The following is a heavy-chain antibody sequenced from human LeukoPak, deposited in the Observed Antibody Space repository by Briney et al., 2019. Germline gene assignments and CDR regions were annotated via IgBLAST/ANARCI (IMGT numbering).Heavy chain of an antibody. CDR3: AKTTSSGWYVFDY. Sequence: EGSLRLSCAASGITFSSFGMSWVRQAPGKGLEWVSSISGSGDATKCAASLKGRFTISRDNSKNTLYLQMNSLRVDDTAVYYCAKTTSSGWYVFDYWGQGTLVTVSS. CDR1: GITFSSFG. J-gene: IGHJ4*02. CDR2: ISGSGDAT. D-gene: IGHD6-19*01. V-gene: IGHV3-23*01.